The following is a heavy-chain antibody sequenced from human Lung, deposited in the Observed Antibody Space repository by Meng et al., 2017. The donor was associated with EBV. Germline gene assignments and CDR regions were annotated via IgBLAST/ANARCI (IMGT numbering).Heavy chain of an antibody. CDR3: ATNQGDSAAYRGWLDP. Sequence: QVQLVESGXGVVQPGXSLRLSCEASGFIFRTYAMEWVRQAPGKGLEWLAAISYDGNNKYYADSAKGRFTISRDNSKNTLFLEMNTLRRDDTAVYYCATNQGDSAAYRGWLDPWGQGILVTVSS. D-gene: IGHD3-16*01. J-gene: IGHJ5*02. CDR1: GFIFRTYA. V-gene: IGHV3-30-3*01. CDR2: ISYDGNNK.